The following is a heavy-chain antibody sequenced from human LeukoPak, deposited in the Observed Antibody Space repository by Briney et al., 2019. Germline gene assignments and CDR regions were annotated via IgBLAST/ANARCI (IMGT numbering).Heavy chain of an antibody. V-gene: IGHV3-21*01. J-gene: IGHJ4*02. D-gene: IGHD3-3*01. CDR1: GFTFNHYA. Sequence: PGGSLRLSCAASGFTFNHYAMNWVRQAPGKGLEWVSSISSSSSYIYYADSVKGRFTISRDNAKNSLYLQMNSLRAEDTAVYYCARGWNFDYWGQGTLVTVSS. CDR2: ISSSSSYI. CDR3: ARGWNFDY.